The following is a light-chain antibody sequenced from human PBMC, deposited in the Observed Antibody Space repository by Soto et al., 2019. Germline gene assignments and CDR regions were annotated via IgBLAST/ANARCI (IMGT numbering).Light chain of an antibody. CDR1: NIGSNS. J-gene: IGLJ2*01. CDR3: QVWDISSVHPVV. CDR2: YDR. Sequence: SYELTQPPSVSVAPGKTARITCGGYNIGSNSVHWYQQKPGQAPVLVIYYDRDRPSGIPERFSSSKSGNTATLTISRVEAGDEADYYCQVWDISSVHPVVFGGGTKLTVL. V-gene: IGLV3-21*04.